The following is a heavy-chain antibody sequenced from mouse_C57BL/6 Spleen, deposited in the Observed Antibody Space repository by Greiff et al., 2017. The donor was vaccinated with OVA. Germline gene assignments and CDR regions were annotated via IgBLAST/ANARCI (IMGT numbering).Heavy chain of an antibody. Sequence: VQLQQPGAELVKPGASVKLSCKASGYTFTSYWMHWVKQRPGQGLEWIGMIHPNSGSTNYNEKFKSKATLTVDKSSSTAYMQLSSLTSEDSAVYYCARTGDDGYYDAMDYWGQGTSVTVSS. J-gene: IGHJ4*01. V-gene: IGHV1-64*01. CDR1: GYTFTSYW. CDR2: IHPNSGST. CDR3: ARTGDDGYYDAMDY. D-gene: IGHD2-3*01.